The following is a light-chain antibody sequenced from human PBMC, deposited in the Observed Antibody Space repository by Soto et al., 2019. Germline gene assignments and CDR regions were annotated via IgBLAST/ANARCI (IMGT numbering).Light chain of an antibody. J-gene: IGKJ4*01. Sequence: DIVLTQSPCTLSLSPGERATLSCRASQSVSSSYLACYQQQPGQAPRLLIYGVSNRATGMPDRFSGSGSWTDSTLTISRLEPDDFAVYYCQQYGNSLTFGGGTRVEIK. CDR2: GVS. CDR3: QQYGNSLT. CDR1: QSVSSSY. V-gene: IGKV3-20*01.